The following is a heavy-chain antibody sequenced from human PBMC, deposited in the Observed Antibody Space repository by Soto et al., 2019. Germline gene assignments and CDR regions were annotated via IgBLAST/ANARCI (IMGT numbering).Heavy chain of an antibody. Sequence: GGSLRLSCVASGFTFSTDTINWVRQAPGKGLEWVAHISTSGATRYYADSVKGRFTISRDNAKTSLYLQMDSLRNEDTAVYYCARFFGSGFDYWGQGTLVTVSS. D-gene: IGHD6-19*01. CDR1: GFTFSTDT. CDR3: ARFFGSGFDY. J-gene: IGHJ4*02. CDR2: ISTSGATR. V-gene: IGHV3-48*02.